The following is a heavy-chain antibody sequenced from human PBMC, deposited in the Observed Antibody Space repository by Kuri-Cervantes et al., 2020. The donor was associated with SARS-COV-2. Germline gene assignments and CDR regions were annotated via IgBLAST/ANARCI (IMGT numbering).Heavy chain of an antibody. Sequence: GESLKISCAACGFTFSSYAMSWVRQAPGKGLEWVSAISGSGGSTYYADSVKGRFTISRDNSKNSLYLQMNSLRAEDTAVYYCASFGGGDYDFWSGYYPSNWGQGTLVTVSS. CDR2: ISGSGGST. V-gene: IGHV3-23*01. CDR1: GFTFSSYA. D-gene: IGHD3-3*01. CDR3: ASFGGGDYDFWSGYYPSN. J-gene: IGHJ4*02.